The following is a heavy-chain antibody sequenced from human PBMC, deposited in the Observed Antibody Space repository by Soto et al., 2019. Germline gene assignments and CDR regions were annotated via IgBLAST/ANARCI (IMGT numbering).Heavy chain of an antibody. CDR3: GKGSYVSGWYCEY. D-gene: IGHD6-19*01. CDR2: ISGSGGNT. Sequence: ASLKVSCKASVGTFSSYAMSWVRQAPGKGLEWVSVISGSGGNTYYADSVKSRFTLSRGNSKNTLYMQMTSLTADDTAVYYCGKGSYVSGWYCEYWGQGSLVTVSS. V-gene: IGHV3-23*01. J-gene: IGHJ4*02. CDR1: VGTFSSYA.